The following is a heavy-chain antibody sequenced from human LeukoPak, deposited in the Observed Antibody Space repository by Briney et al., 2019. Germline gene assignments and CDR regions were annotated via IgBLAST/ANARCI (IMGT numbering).Heavy chain of an antibody. CDR3: TRDQTPYY. J-gene: IGHJ4*02. CDR2: IRSNLYGGTP. V-gene: IGHV3-49*04. Sequence: GGSLRLSCAASGFTFSIYSMTWVRQAPGKGLEWVGFIRSNLYGGTPEYAASVKGRFTISRDDSNSIAYLEMDSLKTDDTAVYYCTRDQTPYYWGQGTLVTVSS. CDR1: GFTFSIYS.